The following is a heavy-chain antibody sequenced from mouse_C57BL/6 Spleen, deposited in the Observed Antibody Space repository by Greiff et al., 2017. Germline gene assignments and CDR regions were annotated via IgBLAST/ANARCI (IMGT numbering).Heavy chain of an antibody. Sequence: EVHLVESGGGLVKPGGSLKFSCAASGFTFSDYGMHWVRQAPEKGLEWVAYISSGSSTTYYADKVKGRFTISRDNAKNTLFLQMTSLRSEDTAVYYCARGVHYFDYWGQGTTLTVSS. CDR1: GFTFSDYG. D-gene: IGHD2-14*01. CDR3: ARGVHYFDY. CDR2: ISSGSSTT. V-gene: IGHV5-17*01. J-gene: IGHJ2*01.